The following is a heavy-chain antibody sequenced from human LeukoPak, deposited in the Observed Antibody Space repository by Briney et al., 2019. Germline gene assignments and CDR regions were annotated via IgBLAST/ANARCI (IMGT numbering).Heavy chain of an antibody. J-gene: IGHJ6*03. V-gene: IGHV3-20*04. D-gene: IGHD3-22*01. CDR1: GFTFDDYG. CDR2: INWNGGST. CDR3: ARGDYDSSGYYYYYYMDV. Sequence: GGSLRLSCAASGFTFDDYGMSWVRQAPGKGLKWVSGINWNGGSTGYADSVKGRFTISRDNAKNSLYMQMNSLRAEDTALYYCARGDYDSSGYYYYYYMDVWGKGTTVTVSS.